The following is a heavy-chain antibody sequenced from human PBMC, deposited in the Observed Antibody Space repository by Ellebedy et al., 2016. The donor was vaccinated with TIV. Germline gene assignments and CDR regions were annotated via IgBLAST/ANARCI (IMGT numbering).Heavy chain of an antibody. D-gene: IGHD6-6*01. J-gene: IGHJ6*02. Sequence: MPSETLSLTCTVSGGSISSSYWSWIRQPPGKGLEWIGYIDYSGDTNYNPSLKIPVSISVDTSKNQFALKLNSVTTAYTAVYYCARDRRFREVIAARRGDYYYYGMDVWGQGTTVTVSS. CDR3: ARDRRFREVIAARRGDYYYYGMDV. CDR2: IDYSGDT. CDR1: GGSISSSY. V-gene: IGHV4-59*01.